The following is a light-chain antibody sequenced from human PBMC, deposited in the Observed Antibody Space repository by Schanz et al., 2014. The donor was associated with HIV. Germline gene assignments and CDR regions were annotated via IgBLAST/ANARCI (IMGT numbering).Light chain of an antibody. CDR1: QTVSDN. CDR2: GAS. CDR3: QQSNNWPYT. V-gene: IGKV3-15*01. Sequence: EIVLTQSPGRLSLSPGESAALSCRASQTVSDNFAWYQQKPGQPPRLLIYGASTRATGVPARFSGSGSGTEFTLTISSLQSEDFAVYYCQQSNNWPYTFGQGTKLHMK. J-gene: IGKJ2*01.